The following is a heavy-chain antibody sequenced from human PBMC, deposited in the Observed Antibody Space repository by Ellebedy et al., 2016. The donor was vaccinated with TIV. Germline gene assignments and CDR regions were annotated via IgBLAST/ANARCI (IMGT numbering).Heavy chain of an antibody. CDR3: ARVSIGVFDY. Sequence: GGSLRLXXAASGFTFSSYAMHWVRQAPGKGLEWVAVISYDGSNKYYADSVKGRFTISRDNSKNTLYLQMNSLRAEDTAVYYCARVSIGVFDYWGQGTLVTVSS. J-gene: IGHJ4*02. V-gene: IGHV3-30-3*01. CDR1: GFTFSSYA. D-gene: IGHD2-21*01. CDR2: ISYDGSNK.